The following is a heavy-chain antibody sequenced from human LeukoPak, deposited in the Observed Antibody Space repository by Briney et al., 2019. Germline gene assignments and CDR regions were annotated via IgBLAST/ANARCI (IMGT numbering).Heavy chain of an antibody. CDR1: GGSISSYS. CDR3: AGSGYSYGYNFDY. Sequence: MPSVTLSLTCTVSGGSISSYSWSWIRQPPGKGLVWIAYINYSGSTNYNPSLKSRVTISVDPSKKQVSLRLSSVTAADTAVYYCAGSGYSYGYNFDYWGQGTLVTVSS. D-gene: IGHD5-18*01. J-gene: IGHJ4*02. CDR2: INYSGST. V-gene: IGHV4-59*01.